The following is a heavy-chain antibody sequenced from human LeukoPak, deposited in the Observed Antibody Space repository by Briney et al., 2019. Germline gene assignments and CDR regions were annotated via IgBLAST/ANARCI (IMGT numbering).Heavy chain of an antibody. D-gene: IGHD2-2*02. CDR3: AKDARSCTSSACYTVSTYYFDS. CDR2: ISDSGSST. Sequence: GGSLRLSCAASGFSFSTSAMSWVRQAPGKGLEWVSTISDSGSSTYYADSVKGHFTISRDNSKNTLFLQMNGLTAEDTAVYYCAKDARSCTSSACYTVSTYYFDSWGQGTLVSVSS. CDR1: GFSFSTSA. V-gene: IGHV3-23*01. J-gene: IGHJ4*02.